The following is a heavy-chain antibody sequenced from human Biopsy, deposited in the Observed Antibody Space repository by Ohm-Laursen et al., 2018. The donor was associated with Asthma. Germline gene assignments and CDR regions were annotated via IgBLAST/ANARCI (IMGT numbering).Heavy chain of an antibody. J-gene: IGHJ4*02. CDR1: GFTFRSYA. CDR2: VGSDESYT. V-gene: IGHV3-30*04. Sequence: RSLRLSCTASGFTFRSYAMHWARQAPGKGLEWVATVGSDESYTDHADSVKGRFTISRDNSKNTLHLQMNSLRPDDTAVYYCARDVMEWYLPAFDFWGQGTLVTVSS. D-gene: IGHD3-3*01. CDR3: ARDVMEWYLPAFDF.